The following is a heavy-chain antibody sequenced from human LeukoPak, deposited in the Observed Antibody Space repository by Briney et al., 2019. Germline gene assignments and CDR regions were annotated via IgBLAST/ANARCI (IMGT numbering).Heavy chain of an antibody. D-gene: IGHD4-17*01. V-gene: IGHV3-15*01. CDR2: IKSKTDGGTT. J-gene: IGHJ4*02. CDR1: GFTFSNAW. CDR3: TTDPAKDYGDYGADY. Sequence: GGSLRLSCAASGFTFSNAWMSWVRQAPGKGLEWVGRIKSKTDGGTTDYAAPVKGRFTISRDDSKNTPYLQMNSLKTEDTAVYYCTTDPAKDYGDYGADYWGQGTLVTVSS.